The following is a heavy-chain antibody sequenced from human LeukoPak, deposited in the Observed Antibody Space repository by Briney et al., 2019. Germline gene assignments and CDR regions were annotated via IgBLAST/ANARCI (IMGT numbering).Heavy chain of an antibody. V-gene: IGHV3-49*03. CDR1: GFTFGESV. J-gene: IGHJ4*02. Sequence: PGGSLRLSCTTSGFTFGESVMSWFRQAPGKGLEWVGLIRSKRYGGTTQYAASVEGRFTISRDDSKSIAYLQMNSLKTEETAVYFCARSYDVLAAYFPPDYWGQGTLVTVSS. D-gene: IGHD3-9*01. CDR3: ARSYDVLAAYFPPDY. CDR2: IRSKRYGGTT.